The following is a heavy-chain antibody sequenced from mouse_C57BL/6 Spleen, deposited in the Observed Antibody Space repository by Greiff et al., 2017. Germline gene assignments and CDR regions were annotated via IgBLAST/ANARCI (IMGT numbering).Heavy chain of an antibody. CDR2: IYPSDSET. Sequence: QVQLKQPGAELVRPGSSVKLSCKASGYTFTSYWMDWVKQRPGQGLEWIGNIYPSDSETNYNQKFKDKATLTVDTSSSTAYMQLSSLTSEDSAVYYCAKYGLAYRGHGTLVTVSA. V-gene: IGHV1-61*01. CDR1: GYTFTSYW. CDR3: AKYGLAY. J-gene: IGHJ3*01. D-gene: IGHD2-14*01.